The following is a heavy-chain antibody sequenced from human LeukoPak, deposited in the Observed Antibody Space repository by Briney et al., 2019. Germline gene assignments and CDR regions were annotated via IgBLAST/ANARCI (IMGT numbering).Heavy chain of an antibody. D-gene: IGHD2-2*01. CDR2: ISSSSSTI. CDR1: GFTFSSYS. V-gene: IGHV3-48*04. J-gene: IGHJ3*02. Sequence: GGSLRLSCAASGFTFSSYSMNWVRQAPGKGLEWVSYISSSSSTIYYADSVKGRFTISRDNAKNSLYLQMNSLRAEDTAVYYCARYIVVVPAASTIVDAFDIWGQGTMVTVSS. CDR3: ARYIVVVPAASTIVDAFDI.